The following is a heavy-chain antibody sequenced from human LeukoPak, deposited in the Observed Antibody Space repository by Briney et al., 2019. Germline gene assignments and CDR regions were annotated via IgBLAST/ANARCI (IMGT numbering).Heavy chain of an antibody. J-gene: IGHJ4*02. CDR2: ISGSGGST. V-gene: IGHV3-23*01. CDR3: AKGGSGWYLYYFDY. D-gene: IGHD6-19*01. Sequence: GGSLRLFCAASGFTFSSYAMSWVLQAPGKGLEWVSAISGSGGSTYYADSVKGRFTISRDNSKNTLYLQMNSLRAEDTAVYYCAKGGSGWYLYYFDYWGQGTLVTVSS. CDR1: GFTFSSYA.